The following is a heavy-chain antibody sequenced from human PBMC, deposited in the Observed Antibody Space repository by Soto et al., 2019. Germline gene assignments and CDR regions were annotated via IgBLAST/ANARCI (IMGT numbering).Heavy chain of an antibody. V-gene: IGHV3-30*18. CDR3: AKDLTGTTDPLDY. Sequence: GGSLRLSYAASGFTFSSYGMHWVRQAPGKGLEWVAVISYDGSNKYYADSVKGRFTISRDNSKNTLYLQMNSLRAEDTAVYYCAKDLTGTTDPLDYWGQGTLVTVSS. CDR2: ISYDGSNK. CDR1: GFTFSSYG. J-gene: IGHJ4*02. D-gene: IGHD1-20*01.